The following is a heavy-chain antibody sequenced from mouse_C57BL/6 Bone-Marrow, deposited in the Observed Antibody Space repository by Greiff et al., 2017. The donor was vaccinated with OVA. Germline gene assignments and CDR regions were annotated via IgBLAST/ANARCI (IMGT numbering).Heavy chain of an antibody. Sequence: EVQLQQSGPELVKPGASVKISCKASGYSFTGYYMNWVKQSPEKSLEWIGEINPSTGGTTYNQKFKAKATLTVDKSSSTAYMQLKSLTSEDSAVYYCARLWLLHYYFDYWGQGTTLTVSS. J-gene: IGHJ2*01. CDR1: GYSFTGYY. D-gene: IGHD2-3*01. CDR3: ARLWLLHYYFDY. V-gene: IGHV1-42*01. CDR2: INPSTGGT.